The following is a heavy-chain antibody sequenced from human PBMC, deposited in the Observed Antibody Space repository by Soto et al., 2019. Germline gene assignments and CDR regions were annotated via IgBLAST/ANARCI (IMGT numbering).Heavy chain of an antibody. J-gene: IGHJ4*02. CDR2: IWYDGSNK. Sequence: QVQLVESGGGVVQPGRSLRLSCAASGFTFSSYGMHWVRQAPGKGLEWVAVIWYDGSNKYYADSVKGRFTISRDNSKNTLYLQMNSLRAEDTAVYYCARDQHDFWSGRFDYWGQGTLVTVSS. CDR3: ARDQHDFWSGRFDY. D-gene: IGHD3-3*01. CDR1: GFTFSSYG. V-gene: IGHV3-33*01.